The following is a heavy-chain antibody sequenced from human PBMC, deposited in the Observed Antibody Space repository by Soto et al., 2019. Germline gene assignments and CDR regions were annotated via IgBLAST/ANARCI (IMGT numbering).Heavy chain of an antibody. CDR1: GYSFTNYG. V-gene: IGHV1-18*01. Sequence: QDQLVQSGVEVKKPGASVKVSCKASGYSFTNYGITWVRQAPGRGFEWMGWLSAYNGNTNYAKKFQGRVTMTTDASTSTAYLELRSLRSDDTAVYYCARDRGVAPPVAGNPHYYYYMDVWGKGTTVTVSS. CDR3: ARDRGVAPPVAGNPHYYYYMDV. J-gene: IGHJ6*03. D-gene: IGHD6-19*01. CDR2: LSAYNGNT.